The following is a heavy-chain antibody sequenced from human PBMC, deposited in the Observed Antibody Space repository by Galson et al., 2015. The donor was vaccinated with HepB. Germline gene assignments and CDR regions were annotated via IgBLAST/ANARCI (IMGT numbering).Heavy chain of an antibody. CDR2: IYTIGST. CDR1: GGSISSVSYY. CDR3: ARDRGRLVVVPAEPCWFDP. D-gene: IGHD2-2*01. Sequence: TLSLTCTVSGGSISSVSYYWSWIRQPAGKGLEWIGRIYTIGSTNYNPSLKSRLTISVDTSKNQFALKLSSVSAADTAVYYCARDRGRLVVVPAEPCWFDPWGQGTLVTVSS. J-gene: IGHJ5*02. V-gene: IGHV4-61*02.